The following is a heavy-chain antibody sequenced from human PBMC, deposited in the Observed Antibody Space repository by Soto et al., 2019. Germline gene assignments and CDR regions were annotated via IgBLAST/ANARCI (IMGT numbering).Heavy chain of an antibody. CDR3: ARDPSRRGNYRPFDY. V-gene: IGHV1-3*01. D-gene: IGHD3-16*02. J-gene: IGHJ4*02. CDR1: GDTFTNYA. Sequence: QVQLVQSGAEVKKPGAAVKVSCKASGDTFTNYAMHWVRQAPGQRLDRMGWINAGNGNTKYSQKFQGRVTITRDTSARTDYMELSSLRSEDTAVYYCARDPSRRGNYRPFDYWGQGTLVTVSS. CDR2: INAGNGNT.